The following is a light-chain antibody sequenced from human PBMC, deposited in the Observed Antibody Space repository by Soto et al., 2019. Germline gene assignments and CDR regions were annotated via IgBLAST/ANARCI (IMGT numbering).Light chain of an antibody. J-gene: IGKJ4*01. CDR1: ESVDRY. Sequence: DIHMTQSPSSLSASVGDRVTITCRAIESVDRYLNWYQQKPGRAPNLLIYAASNLHSGVPSRFSGSGSGTDFTLTIANLQPEDFATYDCQQSYRTPLTFGGGTKVEI. CDR2: AAS. CDR3: QQSYRTPLT. V-gene: IGKV1-39*01.